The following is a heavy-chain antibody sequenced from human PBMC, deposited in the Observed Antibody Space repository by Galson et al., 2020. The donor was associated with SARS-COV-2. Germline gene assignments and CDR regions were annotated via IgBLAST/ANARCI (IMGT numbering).Heavy chain of an antibody. D-gene: IGHD6-19*01. CDR2: INWNGGNI. CDR1: GFNFDDYG. J-gene: IGHJ2*01. Sequence: GGSLRLSCAASGFNFDDYGMNWVRQVPGKGLEWVSGINWNGGNIGYADSVKGRFTISRDNARNSLYLQMSSLRAEDTALYHCARNRVSIRTIGITVTGETDYYCDLWGRGTLVAVSS. V-gene: IGHV3-20*01. CDR3: ARNRVSIRTIGITVTGETDYYCDL.